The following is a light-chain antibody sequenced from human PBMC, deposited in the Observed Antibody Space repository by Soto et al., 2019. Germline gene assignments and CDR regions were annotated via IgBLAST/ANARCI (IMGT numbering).Light chain of an antibody. CDR3: LQRSNWPT. Sequence: EIVLTQSPATLSLSPGERATLSCRASQSISFYLTWYQHKPGQAPRLLIYDASNRATGIPARFSGSGYGTDFTLTISSLEPEDFAVYYCLQRSNWPTSGQGTRLEIK. CDR1: QSISFY. V-gene: IGKV3-11*01. CDR2: DAS. J-gene: IGKJ5*01.